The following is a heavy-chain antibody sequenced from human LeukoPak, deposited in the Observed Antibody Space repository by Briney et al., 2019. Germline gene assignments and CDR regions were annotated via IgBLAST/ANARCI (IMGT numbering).Heavy chain of an antibody. CDR1: GFTFSSYG. CDR3: AKENWVYNWKYDSSGSGINY. D-gene: IGHD3-22*01. CDR2: ISYDGSNK. Sequence: GGSLRLSCAASGFTFSSYGMHWVRQAPGKGLEWVAVISYDGSNKYFADSVKGRFTMSRDNSKNTVYLQMNSLRAEDTAVYYCAKENWVYNWKYDSSGSGINYWGQGTRVTVSS. V-gene: IGHV3-30*18. J-gene: IGHJ4*02.